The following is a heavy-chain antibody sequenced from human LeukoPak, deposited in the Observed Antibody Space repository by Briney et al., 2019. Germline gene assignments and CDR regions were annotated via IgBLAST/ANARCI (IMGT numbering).Heavy chain of an antibody. Sequence: PSETLSLTCTVSGGSISSYYWSWIRQSPGKGLEWIGYIYYSGSTNYNPSLKSRVTISVDPSKNQFSLKLSSVTAADTAVYYCAREAEDSYYYYGMDVWGQGTTVTVSS. CDR2: IYYSGST. CDR1: GGSISSYY. CDR3: AREAEDSYYYYGMDV. J-gene: IGHJ6*02. V-gene: IGHV4-59*01.